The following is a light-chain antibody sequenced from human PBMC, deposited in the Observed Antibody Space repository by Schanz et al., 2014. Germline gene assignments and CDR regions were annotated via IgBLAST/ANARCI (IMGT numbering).Light chain of an antibody. CDR3: QQYATSPFT. CDR1: QIVITNF. CDR2: GAS. V-gene: IGKV3-20*01. J-gene: IGKJ3*01. Sequence: EIVLTQTPGTLSLSPGERAALSCRASQIVITNFLAWYQQKPGQAPRLLIYGASSRATGIPDRFTGSGSGTDFTLTISRLEPEDFAVYYCQQYATSPFTFGPGTNVDIK.